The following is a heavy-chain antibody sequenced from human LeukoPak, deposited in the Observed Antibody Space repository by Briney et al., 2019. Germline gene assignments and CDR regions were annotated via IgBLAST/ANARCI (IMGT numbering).Heavy chain of an antibody. J-gene: IGHJ5*02. CDR1: GGSISSYY. CDR2: IYYSGTT. Sequence: SETLSLTCTVSGGSISSYYWSWIRQPPGKGLEWIGYIYYSGTTKYNPSLKSRVTMSVDTSKNQFSLKLTSVTAADTAVYYCAREFTSGWNTWGQGTLVTASS. V-gene: IGHV4-59*01. CDR3: AREFTSGWNT. D-gene: IGHD6-19*01.